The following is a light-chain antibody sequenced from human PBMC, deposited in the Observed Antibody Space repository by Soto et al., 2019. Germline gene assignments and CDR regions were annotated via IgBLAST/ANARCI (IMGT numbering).Light chain of an antibody. CDR1: QSINTY. Sequence: DIQMTQTQSSLSVSVGDRVTITGRASQSINTYLNWYQQKPGKAPKLLIYATTNLQSGVPSRFGGSGSGTDLTLTISTLQPEDFATYCCQQSYSNPTFGQGTKVDI. V-gene: IGKV1-39*01. CDR3: QQSYSNPT. J-gene: IGKJ1*01. CDR2: ATT.